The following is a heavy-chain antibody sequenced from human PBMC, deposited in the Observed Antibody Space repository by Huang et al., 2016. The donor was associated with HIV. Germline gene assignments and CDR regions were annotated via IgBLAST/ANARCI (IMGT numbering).Heavy chain of an antibody. V-gene: IGHV3-33*08. CDR3: ALKGDSSGWEYFRH. D-gene: IGHD6-19*01. CDR1: GFTFSSYG. CDR2: IWDDGSNK. J-gene: IGHJ1*01. Sequence: QVQLVESGGGVVQPGRSLRLSCAASGFTFSSYGMHWVRQAPGKGLEWVAVIWDDGSNKYDADSGKGRLTISRDNSKNTLYLQMNSLKTEDTAVYYCALKGDSSGWEYFRHWGQGTLVTVSS.